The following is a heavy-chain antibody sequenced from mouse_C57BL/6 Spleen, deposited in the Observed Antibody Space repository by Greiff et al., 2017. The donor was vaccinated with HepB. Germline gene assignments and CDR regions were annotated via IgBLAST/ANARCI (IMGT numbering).Heavy chain of an antibody. J-gene: IGHJ4*01. V-gene: IGHV1-55*01. D-gene: IGHD2-2*01. CDR1: GYTFTSYW. Sequence: QVQLQQPGAELVKPGASVKMSCKASGYTFTSYWITWVKQRPGQGLEWIGDIYPGSGSTNYNEKFKSKATLTVDTSSSTAYMQLSSLTSEDSAVYYCARWVTTNYYAMDYWGQGTSVTVSS. CDR3: ARWVTTNYYAMDY. CDR2: IYPGSGST.